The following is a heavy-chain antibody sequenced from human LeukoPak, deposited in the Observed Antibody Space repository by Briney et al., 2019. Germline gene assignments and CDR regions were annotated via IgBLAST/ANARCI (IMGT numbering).Heavy chain of an antibody. J-gene: IGHJ4*02. CDR3: ARDPMGATVS. Sequence: GSLRLSCAASGFIFSNYWMHWVRQGPGKGLEWVSRINGDGSSTSYADSVKGRFTISRDNAKNTVYLQMNSLRAEDTTMYYCARDPMGATVSWGQGTLITVSS. D-gene: IGHD1-26*01. V-gene: IGHV3-74*01. CDR1: GFIFSNYW. CDR2: INGDGSST.